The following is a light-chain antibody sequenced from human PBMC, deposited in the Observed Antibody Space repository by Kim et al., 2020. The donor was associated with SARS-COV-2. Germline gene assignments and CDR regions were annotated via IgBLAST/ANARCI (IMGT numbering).Light chain of an antibody. Sequence: GKTVTISCTRSSGSIASNYVQWYQQRPGSSPTTVIYEDNQRPSGVPDRFSGSIDSSSNSASLTISGLKTEDGADYYCQSFDSSNQVFGGGTKLTVL. CDR3: QSFDSSNQV. CDR1: SGSIASNY. V-gene: IGLV6-57*01. CDR2: EDN. J-gene: IGLJ3*02.